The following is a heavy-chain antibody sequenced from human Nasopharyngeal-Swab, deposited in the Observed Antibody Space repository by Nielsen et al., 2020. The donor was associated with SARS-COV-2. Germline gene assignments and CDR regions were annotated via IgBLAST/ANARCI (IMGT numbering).Heavy chain of an antibody. J-gene: IGHJ4*02. Sequence: WIRQPPGKGLEWIGYIYYSGSTYYNPSLKSRVTISVDTSKNQFSLKLNSVTAADTAVYYCARDGDGSGFDYWGQGTLVTVSS. CDR2: IYYSGST. V-gene: IGHV4-30-4*01. CDR3: ARDGDGSGFDY. D-gene: IGHD3-10*01.